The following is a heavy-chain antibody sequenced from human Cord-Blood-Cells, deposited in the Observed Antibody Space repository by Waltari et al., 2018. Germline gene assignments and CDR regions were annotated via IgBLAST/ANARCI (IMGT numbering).Heavy chain of an antibody. CDR3: ARLYSSGWYPSYYYYYYYMDV. J-gene: IGHJ6*03. CDR1: GGSISSSSYY. CDR2: IYYSGST. Sequence: QLQLQESGPGLVKPSETLSLTCTVSGGSISSSSYYWGWIRQPPGKGLEWIGSIYYSGSTYYNPSLKSRVTISVDTSKNQFSLKLSSVTAADTAVYYCARLYSSGWYPSYYYYYYYMDVWGKGTTVTVSS. V-gene: IGHV4-39*01. D-gene: IGHD6-19*01.